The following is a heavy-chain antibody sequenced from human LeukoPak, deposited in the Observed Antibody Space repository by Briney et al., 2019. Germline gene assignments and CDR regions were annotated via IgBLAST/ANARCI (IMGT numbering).Heavy chain of an antibody. J-gene: IGHJ4*02. D-gene: IGHD6-13*01. V-gene: IGHV4-39*01. CDR1: GGSISSYY. CDR3: ARSAQSTSFIFDY. CDR2: IYYTGST. Sequence: SETLSLTCTVSGGSISSYYWSWIRQPPGKGLEWVGSIYYTGSTYYNPSLKSRVTISVDTSKIQFSLKLSSVTAADTAVYYCARSAQSTSFIFDYWGQGSLVTVSS.